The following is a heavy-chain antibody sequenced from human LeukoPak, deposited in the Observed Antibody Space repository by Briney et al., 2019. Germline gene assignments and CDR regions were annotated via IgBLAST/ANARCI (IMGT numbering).Heavy chain of an antibody. J-gene: IGHJ4*02. CDR3: ARDNVPSTTWVGLRLRRRLNSYFDY. Sequence: GWALPLSCAGCGLTFSRYWLSWVRQAPGKGLEGVANIKRDGSEKYYVDSVKGRFTISRDNARTSLYLQMNSLRAEDTAVYYCARDNVPSTTWVGLRLRRRLNSYFDYWGQGTLVTVSS. V-gene: IGHV3-7*01. D-gene: IGHD5-12*01. CDR2: IKRDGSEK. CDR1: GLTFSRYW.